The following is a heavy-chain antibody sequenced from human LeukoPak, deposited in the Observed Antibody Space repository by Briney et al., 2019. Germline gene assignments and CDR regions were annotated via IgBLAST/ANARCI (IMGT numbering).Heavy chain of an antibody. CDR2: ISSSGST. D-gene: IGHD3-10*01. V-gene: IGHV4-59*02. CDR1: GDSVTSSF. CDR3: AREREPYGAGTYFDY. J-gene: IGHJ4*02. Sequence: PSETLSLTCTVSGDSVTSSFWSWIRQPPGKGLEWIGYISSSGSTNYNPSLKSRVTISADTSKNQISLKLSSVTAADTAVYYCAREREPYGAGTYFDYWGQGTLVTLSS.